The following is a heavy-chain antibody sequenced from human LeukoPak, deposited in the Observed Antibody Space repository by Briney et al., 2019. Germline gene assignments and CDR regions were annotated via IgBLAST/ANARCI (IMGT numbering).Heavy chain of an antibody. CDR3: ARENYYGSGSYRC. D-gene: IGHD3-10*01. CDR2: ISANNVNT. V-gene: IGHV1-18*01. Sequence: GASVTVSFKASGYTFTSYGISGVRQARGQGRAWIGWISANNVNTNYAQKLQGRATMTTNTSTSTAYMELRGLRSDDTAVYYCARENYYGSGSYRCWGQGTLVTVSS. J-gene: IGHJ4*02. CDR1: GYTFTSYG.